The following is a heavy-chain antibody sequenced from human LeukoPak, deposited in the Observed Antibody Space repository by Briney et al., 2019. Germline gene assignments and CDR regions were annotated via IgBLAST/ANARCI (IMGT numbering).Heavy chain of an antibody. Sequence: GGSLRLSCAPSGFTFSSYGMHWVRQAPGKGLEWVAVIWYEGSNKYYADSVKGRFTISRDNSKNTLYLQMNNLRAEYTAVYYCERDQECSCTSCYPWSDPWGQGTLVTVSS. J-gene: IGHJ5*02. D-gene: IGHD2-2*01. CDR3: ERDQECSCTSCYPWSDP. V-gene: IGHV3-33*01. CDR1: GFTFSSYG. CDR2: IWYEGSNK.